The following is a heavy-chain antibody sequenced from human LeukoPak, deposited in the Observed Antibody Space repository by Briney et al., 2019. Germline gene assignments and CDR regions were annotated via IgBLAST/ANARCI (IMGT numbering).Heavy chain of an antibody. CDR2: IYSGGST. D-gene: IGHD1-26*01. CDR1: GFTVSSNY. CDR3: ARVTGRDYYYYYMDV. J-gene: IGHJ6*03. Sequence: GGSLRLSCAASGFTVSSNYMSWVRQAPGKGLEWVSIIYSGGSTYYADSVKGRFTISTDNSKNTLYLQMNSLRAEGTAVYYCARVTGRDYYYYYMDVWGKGTTVTISS. V-gene: IGHV3-53*01.